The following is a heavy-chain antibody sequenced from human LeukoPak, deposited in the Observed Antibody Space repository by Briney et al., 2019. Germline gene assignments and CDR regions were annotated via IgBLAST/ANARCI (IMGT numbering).Heavy chain of an antibody. D-gene: IGHD5-12*01. CDR3: ARARGGYDCMDV. CDR1: GFTFSRHG. J-gene: IGHJ6*03. V-gene: IGHV3-23*01. CDR2: ISGSGDST. Sequence: LTGGSLRLSGAASGFTFSRHGMSWVRQAPGKGLEWVSAISGSGDSTYYADSVKGRFTISRDNSKNTVYLQMNGLRAEDTAVYYCARARGGYDCMDVWGKGTTVTVSS.